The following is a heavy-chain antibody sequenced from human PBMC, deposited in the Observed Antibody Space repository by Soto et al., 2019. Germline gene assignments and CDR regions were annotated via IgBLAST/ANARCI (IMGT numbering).Heavy chain of an antibody. Sequence: PGGSLRLSCAASGFTFSSYATSWVRQAPGKGLEWISSISDTGGNTYYADSMKGRFTISRDNSRNTVYLQMTDLRADDTAVYYCAKDAVYNDGLWLMDHWGQGTQVTVSS. V-gene: IGHV3-23*01. CDR3: AKDAVYNDGLWLMDH. J-gene: IGHJ4*02. CDR2: ISDTGGNT. CDR1: GFTFSSYA. D-gene: IGHD2-21*01.